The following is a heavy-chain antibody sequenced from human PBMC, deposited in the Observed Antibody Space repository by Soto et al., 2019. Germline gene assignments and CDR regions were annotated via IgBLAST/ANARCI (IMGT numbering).Heavy chain of an antibody. D-gene: IGHD2-15*01. CDR3: ARVESGNRAFDI. V-gene: IGHV1-69*13. Sequence: SVKVSCKASGGTFSSYAISWVRQAPGQGLEWMGGIIPIFGTANYAQKFQGRVTITADESTSTAYMELSSLRSEDTAVYYCARVESGNRAFDIWGQGTMVTVSS. CDR2: IIPIFGTA. J-gene: IGHJ3*02. CDR1: GGTFSSYA.